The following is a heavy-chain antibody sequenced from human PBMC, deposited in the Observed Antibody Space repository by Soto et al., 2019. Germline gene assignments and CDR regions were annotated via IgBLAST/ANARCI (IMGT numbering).Heavy chain of an antibody. Sequence: QVQLVQSGGEVKKPGASVKGSCKASGYTFTSYDINWLRQATGQRLEWMGWMNPNSGNTGYAQKFQGRVTMTRNTSISTAYMELSSLRSEDTAVYYCAREKTSYGMDVWGQGTTVTVSS. J-gene: IGHJ6*02. CDR3: AREKTSYGMDV. CDR2: MNPNSGNT. V-gene: IGHV1-8*01. CDR1: GYTFTSYD.